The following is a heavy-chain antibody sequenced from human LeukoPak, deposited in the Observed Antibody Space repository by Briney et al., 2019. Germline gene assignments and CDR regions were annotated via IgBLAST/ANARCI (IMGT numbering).Heavy chain of an antibody. Sequence: SETLSLTCTVSGGSVSSSSYYWGWIRQPPGKGLEWIGSIYYSGSTYYNPSLKSRVTISVDTSKNQFSLKLSSVTAADTAVYYCARGRIVVVPAAPRRYYYYGMDVWGQGTTVTVSS. J-gene: IGHJ6*02. CDR3: ARGRIVVVPAAPRRYYYYGMDV. V-gene: IGHV4-39*01. CDR2: IYYSGST. CDR1: GGSVSSSSYY. D-gene: IGHD2-2*01.